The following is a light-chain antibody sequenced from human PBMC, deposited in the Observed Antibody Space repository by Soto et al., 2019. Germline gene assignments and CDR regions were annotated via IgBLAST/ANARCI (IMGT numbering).Light chain of an antibody. V-gene: IGLV1-36*01. J-gene: IGLJ1*01. CDR1: SSNIGNNA. CDR3: AAWDDSLNGRYV. Sequence: QSVLXQPPSVSEAPRQRVTISCSGSSSNIGNNAVNWYQQLPGKAPKLLIYYDDLLPSGVSDRFSGSKSGTSASLAISGLQSEDEADYYCAAWDDSLNGRYVFGTGTKVTVL. CDR2: YDD.